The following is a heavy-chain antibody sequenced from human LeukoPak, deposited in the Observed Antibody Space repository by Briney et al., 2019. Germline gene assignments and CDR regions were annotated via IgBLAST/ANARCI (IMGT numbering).Heavy chain of an antibody. D-gene: IGHD3-10*01. V-gene: IGHV3-11*05. CDR1: GFTFTDHY. CDR2: ISSGSTYT. CDR3: ARGRFIRRFGELLYNLNGGYNWFDP. Sequence: GGSLRLSCAASGFTFTDHYMSWIRQAPGKGLEWVSYISSGSTYTNYADSVKGRFTISGDNAKNSLYLQMNSLRAEDTAVYYCARGRFIRRFGELLYNLNGGYNWFDPWGQGTLVTVSS. J-gene: IGHJ5*02.